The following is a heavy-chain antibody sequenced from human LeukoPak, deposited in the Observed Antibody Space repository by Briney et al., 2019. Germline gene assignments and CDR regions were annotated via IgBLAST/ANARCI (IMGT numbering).Heavy chain of an antibody. CDR1: GFXLXNAW. Sequence: XCAXSGFXLXNAWMSWVRQAPGKGVEWGARVKSKRDGRTRDYAAPVKGRFTSERDDTKASLYLQMNSLEIEDAAVYYSTTVGSAWNFDYWGQGTPVTVSS. V-gene: IGHV3-15*01. J-gene: IGHJ4*02. CDR2: VKSKRDGRTR. CDR3: TTVGSAWNFDY. D-gene: IGHD6-25*01.